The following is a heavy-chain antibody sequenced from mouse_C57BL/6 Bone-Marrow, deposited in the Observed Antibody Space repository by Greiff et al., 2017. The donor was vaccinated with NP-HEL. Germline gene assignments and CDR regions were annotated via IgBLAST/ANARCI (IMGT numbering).Heavy chain of an antibody. CDR2: IDPSDSET. J-gene: IGHJ4*01. CDR3: AREGSFYYDSYYAMDY. Sequence: QVHVKQSGAELVRPGSSVKLSCKASGYTFTSYWMHWVKQRPIQGLEWIGNIDPSDSETHYNQKFKDKATLTVDKSSSTAYMQLSSLTSEDSAVYYCAREGSFYYDSYYAMDYWGQGTSVTVSS. V-gene: IGHV1-52*01. CDR1: GYTFTSYW. D-gene: IGHD2-4*01.